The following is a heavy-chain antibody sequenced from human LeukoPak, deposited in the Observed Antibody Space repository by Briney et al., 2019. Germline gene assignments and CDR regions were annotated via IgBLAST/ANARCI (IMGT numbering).Heavy chain of an antibody. CDR2: TNSDGSST. CDR3: ARQYSSWFDY. V-gene: IGHV3-74*01. CDR1: GFIFSSHW. J-gene: IGHJ4*02. Sequence: PGGSLRLSCAASGFIFSSHWMHWVRQAPGKGLVWVSRTNSDGSSTSYADSVKGRFTISRDNAKNTLYLQMSSLRAEDTAVYYCARQYSSWFDYWGQGTLVTVSS. D-gene: IGHD6-6*01.